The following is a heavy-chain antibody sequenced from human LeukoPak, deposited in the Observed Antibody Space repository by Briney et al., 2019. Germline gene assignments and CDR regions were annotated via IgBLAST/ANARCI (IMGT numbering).Heavy chain of an antibody. CDR3: ARVVAGSSYRPFDN. D-gene: IGHD3-10*01. V-gene: IGHV3-7*01. Sequence: GGSLRLSCAASGFTFSSYWMGWVRQAPGNGPEWVANIKEDESEKNYVDSVKGRFTVSRDSAKNALYLQMNSLRAEDTAVYYCARVVAGSSYRPFDNWGQGTLVTVSS. CDR1: GFTFSSYW. J-gene: IGHJ4*02. CDR2: IKEDESEK.